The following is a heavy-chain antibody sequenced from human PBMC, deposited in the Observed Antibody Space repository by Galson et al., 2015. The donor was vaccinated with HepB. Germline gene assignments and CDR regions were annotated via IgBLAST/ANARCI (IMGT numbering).Heavy chain of an antibody. J-gene: IGHJ4*02. CDR1: GFTFSGSA. CDR2: IRSKANSYAT. Sequence: SLRLSCAASGFTFSGSAMHWVRQASGKGLEWVGRIRSKANSYATAYAASVKGRFTISRDDSKNTAYLQMNSLKTEDTAVYYCTTALNDYGDYCNLDYWGQGTLVTVSS. D-gene: IGHD4-17*01. V-gene: IGHV3-73*01. CDR3: TTALNDYGDYCNLDY.